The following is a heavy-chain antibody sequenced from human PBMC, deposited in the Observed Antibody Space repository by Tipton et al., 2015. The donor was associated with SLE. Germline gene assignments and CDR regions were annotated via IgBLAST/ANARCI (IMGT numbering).Heavy chain of an antibody. CDR1: GGSISSGSYY. J-gene: IGHJ5*02. D-gene: IGHD3-22*01. V-gene: IGHV4-61*02. CDR3: ARDRPDSPQGWFDP. Sequence: TLSLTCTVSGGSISSGSYYWSWIRQPAGKGLEWIGRIYTSGSTKYNPSLKSRVTISVDTSKNQFSLKLSSVTAADTAVYYCARDRPDSPQGWFDPWGQGTLVTVSS. CDR2: IYTSGST.